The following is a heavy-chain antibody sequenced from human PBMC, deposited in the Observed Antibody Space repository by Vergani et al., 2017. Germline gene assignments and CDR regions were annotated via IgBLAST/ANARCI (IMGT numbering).Heavy chain of an antibody. CDR3: ARDRGWTGYYYYGMDV. Sequence: QVQLQESGPGLVKPSETLSLTCTVSGGSLSSYYWSWIRQPPGKGLEWIGYIYYSGSTNYNPSLKSRVTISVDTSKNQFSLKLSSVTAADTAVYYCARDRGWTGYYYYGMDVWGQGTTVTVSS. V-gene: IGHV4-59*01. D-gene: IGHD3/OR15-3a*01. J-gene: IGHJ6*02. CDR2: IYYSGST. CDR1: GGSLSSYY.